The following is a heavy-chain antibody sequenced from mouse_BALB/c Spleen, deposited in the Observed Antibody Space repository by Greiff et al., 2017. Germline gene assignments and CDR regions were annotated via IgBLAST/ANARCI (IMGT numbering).Heavy chain of an antibody. Sequence: EVQLVESGGDLVKPGGSLKLSCAASGFTFSSYGMSWVRQTPDKRLEWVATISSGGSYTYYPDSVKGRFTISRDNAKNTLYLQMSSLKSEDTAMYYCARQYGSSSPVDYWGQGTSVTVSS. D-gene: IGHD1-1*01. V-gene: IGHV5-6*01. J-gene: IGHJ4*01. CDR1: GFTFSSYG. CDR2: ISSGGSYT. CDR3: ARQYGSSSPVDY.